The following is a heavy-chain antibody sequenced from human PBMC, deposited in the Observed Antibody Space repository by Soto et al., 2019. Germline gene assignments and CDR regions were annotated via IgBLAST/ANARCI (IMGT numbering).Heavy chain of an antibody. J-gene: IGHJ6*02. Sequence: GGSLRLSCAASGFTFSSYAMSWVRQAPGKGLEWVSAISGSGGSTYYADSVKGRFTISRDNSKNTLYLQMNILRAEDTAVYYCAKDRILGLGELSHGMDVWGQGTTVTVSS. CDR1: GFTFSSYA. V-gene: IGHV3-23*01. D-gene: IGHD3-10*01. CDR3: AKDRILGLGELSHGMDV. CDR2: ISGSGGST.